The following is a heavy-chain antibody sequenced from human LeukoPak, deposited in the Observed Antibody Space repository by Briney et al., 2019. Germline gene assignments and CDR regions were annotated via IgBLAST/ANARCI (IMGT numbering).Heavy chain of an antibody. CDR2: ISAYSGNT. CDR3: ARSPNDYDILTGYQNYFDY. Sequence: GASVKVSCKASGYTFTSYGISWVRQAPGQGLEWMGWISAYSGNTNYAQKLQGRVTMTTDTSTSTAYMELRSLRSDDTAVYYCARSPNDYDILTGYQNYFDYWGQGTLVTVSS. J-gene: IGHJ4*02. D-gene: IGHD3-9*01. V-gene: IGHV1-18*01. CDR1: GYTFTSYG.